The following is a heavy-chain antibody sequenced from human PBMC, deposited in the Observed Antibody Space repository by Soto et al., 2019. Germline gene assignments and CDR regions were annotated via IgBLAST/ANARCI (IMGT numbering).Heavy chain of an antibody. D-gene: IGHD2-2*01. CDR1: GYSFTSYW. Sequence: GESLKISCKGSGYSFTSYWIGWVRQMPGKGLEWMGIIYPGDSDTRYSPSFQGQVTISADKSISTAYLQWSSLKASDTAMYYCARHCSSTSCYPWDYYYYSGMDVWGQGTTVTVSS. V-gene: IGHV5-51*01. J-gene: IGHJ6*02. CDR2: IYPGDSDT. CDR3: ARHCSSTSCYPWDYYYYSGMDV.